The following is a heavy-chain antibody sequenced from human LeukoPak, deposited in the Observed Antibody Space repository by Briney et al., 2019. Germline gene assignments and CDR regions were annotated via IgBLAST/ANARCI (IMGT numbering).Heavy chain of an antibody. CDR1: GFTFSYYS. D-gene: IGHD3-10*01. V-gene: IGHV3-48*02. J-gene: IGHJ4*02. CDR3: ARDHRSGSGSGTQANDY. CDR2: ISSSSKTI. Sequence: GGSLRLSCAASGFTFSYYSMNWVRQAPGKGLEWVSYISSSSKTIYYADSVKGRFTISRDNAKKSLNLQMNSLRDEDTAVYYCARDHRSGSGSGTQANDYWGQGTLVTVSS.